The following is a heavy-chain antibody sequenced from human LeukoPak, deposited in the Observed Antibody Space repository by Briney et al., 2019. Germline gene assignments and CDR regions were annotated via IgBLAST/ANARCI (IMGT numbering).Heavy chain of an antibody. CDR3: SGELAGTTVHY. J-gene: IGHJ4*02. CDR2: IYHSGST. D-gene: IGHD1-1*01. Sequence: KTSETLSLTCTVSGYSINSDYYWGWIRQPPGKGLEWIGSIYHSGSTYYNPSLRSRLTISVDTSKNQFSLKLSSVTAADTAVYFRSGELAGTTVHYWGQGALVTVSS. CDR1: GYSINSDYY. V-gene: IGHV4-38-2*02.